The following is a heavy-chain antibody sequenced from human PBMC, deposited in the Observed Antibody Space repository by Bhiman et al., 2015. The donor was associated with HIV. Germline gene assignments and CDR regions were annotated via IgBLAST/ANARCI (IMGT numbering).Heavy chain of an antibody. CDR2: ISGSSSYI. V-gene: IGHV3-21*03. CDR1: GFTFSTYS. J-gene: IGHJ4*02. CDR3: AREPGGTTQGRFDY. Sequence: EVQLVESGGGLVKPGGSLRLSCAVSGFTFSTYSMIWVRQAPGKGLEWVSSISGSSSYIYYADSMKGRFNTSRDNAKNSLYLQMNSLRAEDTAVYYCAREPGGTTQGRFDYWGQGTLVTVSS. D-gene: IGHD1-7*01.